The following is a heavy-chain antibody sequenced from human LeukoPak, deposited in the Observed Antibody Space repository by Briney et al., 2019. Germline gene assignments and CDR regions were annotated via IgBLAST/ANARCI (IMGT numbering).Heavy chain of an antibody. CDR2: ISSSGSYI. V-gene: IGHV3-21*01. J-gene: IGHJ4*02. CDR3: AKSWCATICYGIYD. Sequence: GGSLRLSCAASRFTFSSYSMNWVRQAPGKGLEWVSSISSSGSYIYYADSVKGRFTISRDNAKNSLYLQMNSLRAEDAAVYYCAKSWCATICYGIYDWGQGTLVTVS. D-gene: IGHD2-2*01. CDR1: RFTFSSYS.